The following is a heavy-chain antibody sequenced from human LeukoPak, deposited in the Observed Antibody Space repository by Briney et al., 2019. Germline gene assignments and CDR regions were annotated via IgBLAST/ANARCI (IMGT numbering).Heavy chain of an antibody. J-gene: IGHJ4*02. Sequence: PSGTLSLTCAVSGGSISRSNWWSWVRQPPGKGLEWIGEINHSGSTNYNPSLKSRVTISVDTSKNQFSLKLSSVTAADTAVYYCARQWLVAGGGIPTDYWGQGTLVTVSS. D-gene: IGHD6-19*01. CDR1: GGSISRSNW. CDR3: ARQWLVAGGGIPTDY. V-gene: IGHV4-4*02. CDR2: INHSGST.